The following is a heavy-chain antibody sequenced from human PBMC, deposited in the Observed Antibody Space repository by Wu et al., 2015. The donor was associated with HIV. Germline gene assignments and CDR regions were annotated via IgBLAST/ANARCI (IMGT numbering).Heavy chain of an antibody. J-gene: IGHJ4*02. CDR1: GDTFSDRY. CDR3: AREVGDGYRKFDY. Sequence: EVQVVQSGAEVNNPGSTVKISCKVSGDTFSDRYIHWVQQAPGKGLEWMGLVYVGDGETKYAAKFQDRVTIAADKSRDTAYMELSGLRYEDTAIYYCAREVGDGYRKFDYWGQGTLVTVSS. D-gene: IGHD1-26*01. V-gene: IGHV1-69-2*01. CDR2: VYVGDGET.